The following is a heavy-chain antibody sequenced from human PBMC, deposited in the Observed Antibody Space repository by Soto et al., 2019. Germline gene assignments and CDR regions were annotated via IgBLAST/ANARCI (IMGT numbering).Heavy chain of an antibody. J-gene: IGHJ3*02. D-gene: IGHD1-1*01. V-gene: IGHV1-2*04. CDR1: GYTLTGYY. CDR2: INPNSGGT. Sequence: ASVKVSCKASGYTLTGYYMHWVRQAPGQGLEWMGWINPNSGGTNYAQKFQGWVTMTRDTSISTAYMELSRLRSDDTAVYYCARDLSTTGTTYGAFDIWGQGTMVTVSS. CDR3: ARDLSTTGTTYGAFDI.